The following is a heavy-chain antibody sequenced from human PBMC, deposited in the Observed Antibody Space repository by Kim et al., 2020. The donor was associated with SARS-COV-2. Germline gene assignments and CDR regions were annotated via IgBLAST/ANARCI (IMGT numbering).Heavy chain of an antibody. CDR2: IKQDGREK. CDR3: GRNPSRLSDY. V-gene: IGHV3-7*01. J-gene: IGHJ4*02. Sequence: GGSLRLSCAASGFTFNNYWMTWVRQPPGKGLEWVADIKQDGREKCYVDSVEGRFTISRDNAKSSLYLQMSSLRAEDTAVYYCGRNPSRLSDYWGQGTLVTVSS. CDR1: GFTFNNYW.